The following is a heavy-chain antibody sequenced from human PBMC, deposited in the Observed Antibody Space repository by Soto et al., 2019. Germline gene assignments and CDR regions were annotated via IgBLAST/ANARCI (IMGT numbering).Heavy chain of an antibody. J-gene: IGHJ6*02. Sequence: EVQLVESGGGLVKPGGSLRLSCAASGFTFSNAWMNWVRQAPGKGLEWVGRIKSKTDGGTTDYAAPVKGRFTISRDDSKNTRYLQMNSLKTEDTAVYYGTTEFYASYYYYGMDVWGQGTTVTVSS. CDR2: IKSKTDGGTT. D-gene: IGHD4-17*01. V-gene: IGHV3-15*07. CDR3: TTEFYASYYYYGMDV. CDR1: GFTFSNAW.